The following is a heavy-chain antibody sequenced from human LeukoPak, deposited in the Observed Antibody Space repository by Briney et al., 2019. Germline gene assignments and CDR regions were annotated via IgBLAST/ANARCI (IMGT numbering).Heavy chain of an antibody. J-gene: IGHJ4*02. CDR3: ARVSRGSYYGAGDY. CDR1: GYTFTTYG. V-gene: IGHV1-18*01. D-gene: IGHD1-26*01. CDR2: INAYNGNT. Sequence: GASVKVSCKASGYTFTTYGISWVRQAPGQGLEWMGWINAYNGNTNYAQRLQGRVIMTTDTSTSTAYMELTNLKSDDTAVYYCARVSRGSYYGAGDYWGQGTLVTVSS.